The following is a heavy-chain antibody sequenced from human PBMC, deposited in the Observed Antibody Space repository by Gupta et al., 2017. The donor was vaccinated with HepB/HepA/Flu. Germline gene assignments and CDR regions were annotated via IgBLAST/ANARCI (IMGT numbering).Heavy chain of an antibody. Sequence: QLLESGGDLVQPGGSLRLSCAASGFTFNRYRMSWVRQAPGKGLEWVANINRDGGEEYYVESVTGRFTMSRDNAQKSLYLQMNSLRAEDTALYYCARVGRIRDSYYDLWSAYFHFDHWCQGSQVTIPS. CDR2: INRDGGEE. CDR1: GFTFNRYR. J-gene: IGHJ4*02. CDR3: ARVGRIRDSYYDLWSAYFHFDH. V-gene: IGHV3-7*01. D-gene: IGHD3-3*01.